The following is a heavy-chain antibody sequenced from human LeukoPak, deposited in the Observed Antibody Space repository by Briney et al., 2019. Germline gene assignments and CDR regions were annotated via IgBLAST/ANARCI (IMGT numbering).Heavy chain of an antibody. J-gene: IGHJ4*02. CDR1: GGTFSSYA. CDR3: ARVSTVYYYGSGSSN. V-gene: IGHV1-69*05. CDR2: IIPIFGTA. Sequence: ASVKVSCKASGGTFSSYAISWVRQAPGQGLEWMGGIIPIFGTANYAQKFRGRVTITTDESTSTAYMELSSLRSEDTAVYYCARVSTVYYYGSGSSNWGQGTLVTVSS. D-gene: IGHD3-10*01.